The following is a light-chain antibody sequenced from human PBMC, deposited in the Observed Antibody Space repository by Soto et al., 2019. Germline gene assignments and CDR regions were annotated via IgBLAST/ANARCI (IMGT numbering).Light chain of an antibody. CDR3: SSYTTTSALN. CDR1: SSDVGGYNY. V-gene: IGLV2-14*01. J-gene: IGLJ1*01. Sequence: QSALTQPASVSGSPGQSITISCTGTSSDVGGYNYVSWYQQHPGKAPKLMIYDVSYRPSGISDRFSGSKSGNTASLTISGLQAEDEADYYCSSYTTTSALNFGTGTKLTVL. CDR2: DVS.